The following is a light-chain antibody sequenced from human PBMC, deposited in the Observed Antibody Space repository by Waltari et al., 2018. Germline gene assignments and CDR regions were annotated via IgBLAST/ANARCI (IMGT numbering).Light chain of an antibody. CDR1: QSVSNRY. J-gene: IGKJ2*01. CDR2: AAS. V-gene: IGKV3-20*01. Sequence: EIVLTQSPGTLSLSPGERATLSCRASQSVSNRYLAWYQQKPGQAPRVLIYAASRRATGIPDRFSGSGSGTDYALTISRLEPEDFAVYYCQQYGSSPDTFGQGTKLEI. CDR3: QQYGSSPDT.